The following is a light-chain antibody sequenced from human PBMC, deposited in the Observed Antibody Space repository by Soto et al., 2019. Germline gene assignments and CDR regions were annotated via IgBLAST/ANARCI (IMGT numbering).Light chain of an antibody. CDR3: QQYNKWPLT. CDR2: GAS. V-gene: IGKV3-15*01. CDR1: ESVSDN. Sequence: EIVMTQSPATLSVSPGERATLSCRASESVSDNFAWYQQKPGQAPRLLIYGASTRATGTTARFSGSGSGTEFTLTISSLQSEDFAVYYCQQYNKWPLTFGQGTRLEIK. J-gene: IGKJ5*01.